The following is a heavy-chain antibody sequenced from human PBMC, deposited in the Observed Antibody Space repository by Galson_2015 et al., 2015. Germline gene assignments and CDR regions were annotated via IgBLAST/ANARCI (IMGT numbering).Heavy chain of an antibody. V-gene: IGHV3-23*01. Sequence: SLRLSCAASGFTFSTYAMSWVRQAPGKGLEWVSTISGSGGNTYYADSVKGRFTISRDNSKNTLYLRINSLRAEDTAVYYCARDRNHYDSGSYRTLTYWGQGALVTISS. CDR2: ISGSGGNT. CDR3: ARDRNHYDSGSYRTLTY. J-gene: IGHJ4*02. CDR1: GFTFSTYA. D-gene: IGHD3-10*01.